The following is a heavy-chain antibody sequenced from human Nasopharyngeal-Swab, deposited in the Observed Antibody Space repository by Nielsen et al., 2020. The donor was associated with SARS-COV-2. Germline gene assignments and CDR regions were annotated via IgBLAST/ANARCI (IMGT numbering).Heavy chain of an antibody. Sequence: GESLKISCKGSGYSFTSYWIGWVRQMPGKGLEWMGIIYPGDSDTRYSPSFQGQVTISADKSISTAYLQWSSLKASDTAMYYCARGDASSPGEGAAFDIWGQGTMVTVSS. CDR2: IYPGDSDT. CDR1: GYSFTSYW. V-gene: IGHV5-51*01. CDR3: ARGDASSPGEGAAFDI. J-gene: IGHJ3*02. D-gene: IGHD3-16*01.